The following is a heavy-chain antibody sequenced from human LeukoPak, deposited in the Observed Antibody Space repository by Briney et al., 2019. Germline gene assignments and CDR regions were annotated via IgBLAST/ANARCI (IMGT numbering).Heavy chain of an antibody. D-gene: IGHD1-14*01. J-gene: IGHJ4*02. CDR1: GFTFSSYW. CDR2: INPGGSSI. V-gene: IGHV3-74*01. CDR3: ARSNQADDY. Sequence: PGRSLRLSCAAPGFTFSSYWMHWVRQVPGKGLVWVARINPGGSSITYVDSVKGRFTISRDNAKNTLYLQMDSLRAEDTGVYYCARSNQADDYWGQGTLVTVSS.